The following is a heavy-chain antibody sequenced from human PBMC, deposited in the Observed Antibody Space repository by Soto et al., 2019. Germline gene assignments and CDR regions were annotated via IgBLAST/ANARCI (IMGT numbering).Heavy chain of an antibody. V-gene: IGHV4-31*03. Sequence: PSETLSLTCTVSGGYISSSGYYWSWIRQHPGKGLEGIGYIYYTGITNYNPSLKSRVTISVDTSKNQFSLRLSSVTAADTAVYYCARGAHGEYSYGFDYWGQGTLVTVSS. CDR1: GGYISSSGYY. CDR2: IYYTGIT. D-gene: IGHD5-18*01. CDR3: ARGAHGEYSYGFDY. J-gene: IGHJ4*02.